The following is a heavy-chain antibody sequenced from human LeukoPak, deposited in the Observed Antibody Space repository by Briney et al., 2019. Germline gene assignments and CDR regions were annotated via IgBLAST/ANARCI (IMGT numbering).Heavy chain of an antibody. Sequence: PGGSLRLSCADSGLTFSTYSMNWVRQAPGKGLQWVSFISGGSSIIYYADSVKGRFTISRDNAKNSLYLQMNSLRAEDTAVYYCARDFGDYGGRYFDYWGQGTLVTVSS. D-gene: IGHD4-23*01. CDR3: ARDFGDYGGRYFDY. J-gene: IGHJ4*02. V-gene: IGHV3-48*01. CDR1: GLTFSTYS. CDR2: ISGGSSII.